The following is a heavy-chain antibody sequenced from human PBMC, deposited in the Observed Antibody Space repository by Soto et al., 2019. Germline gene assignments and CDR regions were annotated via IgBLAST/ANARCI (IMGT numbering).Heavy chain of an antibody. J-gene: IGHJ5*02. CDR2: MYNTGST. D-gene: IGHD1-20*01. V-gene: IGHV4-4*08. CDR1: GGSISGYY. CDR3: ARDYPQGSYNWNPDGLDP. Sequence: SETLSLTCTVSGGSISGYYWSWIRQPPGKGLEWIGYMYNTGSTYYNPSLKSRVTISVDTSRDQFSLNLRSMTAADTAVYYCARDYPQGSYNWNPDGLDPWGQGSLVTVSS.